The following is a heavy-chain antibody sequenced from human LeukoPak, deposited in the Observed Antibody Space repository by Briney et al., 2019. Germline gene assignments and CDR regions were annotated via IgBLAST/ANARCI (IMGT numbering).Heavy chain of an antibody. CDR2: ISASGGIT. Sequence: PGGSLRLSCAASGFTFSSYVMNWVRQAPGRGLEWVSGISASGGITDYTDSVKGRFTISRDSSKNTLSLQMNNLGPEDTAVDFCARSGAGEDYFHYWGQGSLVIVSS. J-gene: IGHJ4*02. CDR1: GFTFSSYV. CDR3: ARSGAGEDYFHY. V-gene: IGHV3-23*01. D-gene: IGHD3-10*01.